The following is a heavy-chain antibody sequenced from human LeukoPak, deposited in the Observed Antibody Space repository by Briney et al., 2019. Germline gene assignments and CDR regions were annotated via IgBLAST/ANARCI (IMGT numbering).Heavy chain of an antibody. Sequence: SETLSLTCTVSGGSISSSTFHWVWIRQAPGKGLEWIGSSYNSGSTWYNPSLKSRVTISVDTSENQFSLKLSSVTAADTAVYYCARQGGGYDPFAYWGQGTLVTVSS. V-gene: IGHV4-39*01. CDR3: ARQGGGYDPFAY. D-gene: IGHD5-12*01. CDR2: SYNSGST. J-gene: IGHJ4*02. CDR1: GGSISSSTFH.